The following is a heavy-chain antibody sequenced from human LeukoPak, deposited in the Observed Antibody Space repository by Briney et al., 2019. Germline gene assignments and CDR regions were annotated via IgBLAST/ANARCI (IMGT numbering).Heavy chain of an antibody. Sequence: GGSLRLSCAASGFTFSSYYMIWVRQAPGKGLEWVTVIYGGGGIYYANPVKGRFTTSRDNSKNTVYLQMNSLRAEDTAVYYCARGKASGDFPVDYWGQGTLVTVSS. CDR2: IYGGGGI. CDR1: GFTFSSYY. V-gene: IGHV3-53*01. J-gene: IGHJ4*02. D-gene: IGHD1-26*01. CDR3: ARGKASGDFPVDY.